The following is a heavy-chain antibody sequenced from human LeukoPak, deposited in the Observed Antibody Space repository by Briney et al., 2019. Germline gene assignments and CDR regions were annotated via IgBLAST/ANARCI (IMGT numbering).Heavy chain of an antibody. CDR3: ATLGEYYDSSGYYYN. CDR1: GGSFSGYY. V-gene: IGHV4-34*01. Sequence: SETLSLTCAVYGGSFSGYYWSWIRQPPGKGLEWIGEINHSGSTNYNPSLKSRVTISVDTSKNQFSLKLTSVTAADTAVYYCATLGEYYDSSGYYYNWRQGTLVTVSS. J-gene: IGHJ4*02. D-gene: IGHD3-22*01. CDR2: INHSGST.